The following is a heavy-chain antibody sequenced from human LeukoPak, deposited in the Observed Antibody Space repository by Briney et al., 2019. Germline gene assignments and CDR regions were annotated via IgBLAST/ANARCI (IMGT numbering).Heavy chain of an antibody. D-gene: IGHD3-10*01. CDR2: IIPILGIA. V-gene: IGHV1-69*04. CDR1: GGTFSSYA. CDR3: ARGYYYGSGSYYKSSYFDY. J-gene: IGHJ4*02. Sequence: RASVKVSCKASGGTFSSYAISWVRRAPGQGLEWMGRIIPILGIANYAQKFQGRVTITADKSTSTAYMELSSLRSEDTAVYYCARGYYYGSGSYYKSSYFDYWGQGTLVTVSS.